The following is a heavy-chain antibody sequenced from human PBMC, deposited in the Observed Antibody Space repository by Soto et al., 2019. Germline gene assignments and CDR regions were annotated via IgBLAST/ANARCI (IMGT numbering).Heavy chain of an antibody. CDR3: ARYCSSTSCYTADY. CDR1: GYTFTSYG. D-gene: IGHD2-2*02. J-gene: IGHJ4*02. CDR2: ISAYNGNT. V-gene: IGHV1-18*04. Sequence: SVKGSCEASGYTFTSYGISWVRQAPVQGLEWMGWISAYNGNTNYTQKLQGRVTMTTDTSTSTAYMELRSLRSDDTAVYYCARYCSSTSCYTADYWGQGTLVTVSS.